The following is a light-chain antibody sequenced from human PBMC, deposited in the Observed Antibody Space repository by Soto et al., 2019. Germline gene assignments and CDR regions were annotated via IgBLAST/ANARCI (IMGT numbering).Light chain of an antibody. Sequence: LTQPASVSGSPGQSIAISCTGTSSDVGAYDFVSWYQQHPDKAPKLMIYEVSNRPSGVSDRFSGSKSVNTATLTISGLQAEDEADYYCSSYTTSSTRVFGTGTKVTV. V-gene: IGLV2-14*03. CDR3: SSYTTSSTRV. J-gene: IGLJ1*01. CDR2: EVS. CDR1: SSDVGAYDF.